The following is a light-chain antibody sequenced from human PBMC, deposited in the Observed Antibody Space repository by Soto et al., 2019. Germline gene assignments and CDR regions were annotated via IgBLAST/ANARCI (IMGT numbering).Light chain of an antibody. CDR1: QSVYSDY. J-gene: IGKJ1*01. CDR3: QQYGISPGT. Sequence: EIVLTQSPGTLSLSPGERATLSCRASQSVYSDYLAWYQHKPGQTPRLLFYGASSRATGIPDRFSGSGSGTDFTLSISRLEPDDFAVYYCQQYGISPGTFGQGTKVDIK. CDR2: GAS. V-gene: IGKV3-20*01.